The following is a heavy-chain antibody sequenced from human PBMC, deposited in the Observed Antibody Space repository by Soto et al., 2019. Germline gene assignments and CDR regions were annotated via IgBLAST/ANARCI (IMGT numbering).Heavy chain of an antibody. CDR2: ISAYNGNT. CDR3: AVGAAFRTTYYYYGMDV. D-gene: IGHD2-15*01. J-gene: IGHJ6*02. Sequence: ASVKVSCKASGYTFTSYGISWVRQAPGQGLEWMGWISAYNGNTNYAQKLKGRVTMTTDTSTSTAYMELRSLRSDDTAVYYCAVGAAFRTTYYYYGMDVWGQGTTVTVSS. V-gene: IGHV1-18*01. CDR1: GYTFTSYG.